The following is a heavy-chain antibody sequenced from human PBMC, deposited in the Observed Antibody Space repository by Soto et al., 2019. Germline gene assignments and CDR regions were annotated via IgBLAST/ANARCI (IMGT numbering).Heavy chain of an antibody. D-gene: IGHD2-2*03. J-gene: IGHJ6*02. Sequence: QVQLQESGPGLVKPSHTLSLTCTVSGGSISSGGYYWSWIRQHPGKGLERIGYIYYSGSTYYNPSLKSRVTISVDTSKNQFSLKLSSVTAADTAVYYCARVTLGYCISTSCYGPYYYYGMDVWGQGTTVTVSS. CDR1: GGSISSGGYY. CDR2: IYYSGST. V-gene: IGHV4-31*03. CDR3: ARVTLGYCISTSCYGPYYYYGMDV.